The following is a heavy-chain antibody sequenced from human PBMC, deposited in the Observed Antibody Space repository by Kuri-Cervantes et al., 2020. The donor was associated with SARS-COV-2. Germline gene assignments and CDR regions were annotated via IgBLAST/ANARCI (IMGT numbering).Heavy chain of an antibody. CDR3: ARLGGYRSGYNWFDP. V-gene: IGHV4-38-2*02. CDR2: MYHSGTT. Sequence: SETLSLTCSVSGYFISNGYYWGWIRQSPGKGLEWIASMYHSGTTFYNPSLRSRVTISVDPSKAQFSLNLISVTAADTAVYYCARLGGYRSGYNWFDPWGQGTLVTVSS. J-gene: IGHJ5*02. D-gene: IGHD5-18*01. CDR1: GYFISNGYY.